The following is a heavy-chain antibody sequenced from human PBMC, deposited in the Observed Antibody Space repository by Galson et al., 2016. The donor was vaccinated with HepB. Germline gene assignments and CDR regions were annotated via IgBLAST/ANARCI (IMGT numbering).Heavy chain of an antibody. CDR1: GFTFSTYN. J-gene: IGHJ4*02. CDR3: AREDCCAGSCNPFDY. V-gene: IGHV3-21*01. D-gene: IGHD2-15*01. CDR2: ISSSSSYT. Sequence: SLRLSCAASGFTFSTYNMNWVRQAPGKGLEWVSSISSSSSYTFYADSVKGRFPISRDNANNSLYLQMNRLRAEDTAVYCCAREDCCAGSCNPFDYWGQGTLVTVSS.